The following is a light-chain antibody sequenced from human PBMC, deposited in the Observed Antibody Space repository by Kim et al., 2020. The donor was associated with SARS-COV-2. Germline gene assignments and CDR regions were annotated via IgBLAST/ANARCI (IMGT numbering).Light chain of an antibody. CDR3: HQYNDWPLT. Sequence: VLPGESATLSCGASQSVSSDLAWYQQKPGQAPRLLIYDASTRATGFPARFSGSGYGTEFTLTINSLQSEDFAVYYCHQYNDWPLTFGGGTKVEIK. CDR1: QSVSSD. CDR2: DAS. J-gene: IGKJ4*01. V-gene: IGKV3-15*01.